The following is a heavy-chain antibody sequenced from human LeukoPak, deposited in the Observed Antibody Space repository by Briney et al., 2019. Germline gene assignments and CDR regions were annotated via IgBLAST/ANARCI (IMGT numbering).Heavy chain of an antibody. CDR3: ASLEGIAVAATGDY. J-gene: IGHJ4*02. Sequence: APAKVSCKAPGYTFTSYAMHWERQAPGQRLEWMGWINAGNGNTKYSQKFQGRVTITRDTSASTAYMELSSLRAEDTAVYYCASLEGIAVAATGDYWGQGTLVAVSS. D-gene: IGHD6-19*01. CDR1: GYTFTSYA. CDR2: INAGNGNT. V-gene: IGHV1-3*01.